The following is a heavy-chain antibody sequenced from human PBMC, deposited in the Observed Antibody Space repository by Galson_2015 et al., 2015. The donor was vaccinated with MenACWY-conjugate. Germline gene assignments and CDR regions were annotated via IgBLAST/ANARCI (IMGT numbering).Heavy chain of an antibody. CDR2: ISSDGSST. D-gene: IGHD5-24*01. V-gene: IGHV3-74*01. Sequence: SLRLSCAASGFTFSSYWMHWVRQAPGKGLVWVSRISSDGSSTSYADSVKGRFTISRDNAKNTLYLQMNSLRAEDTAVYYCARVGGGYNWAFDYWGQGTLVTVSS. CDR3: ARVGGGYNWAFDY. J-gene: IGHJ4*02. CDR1: GFTFSSYW.